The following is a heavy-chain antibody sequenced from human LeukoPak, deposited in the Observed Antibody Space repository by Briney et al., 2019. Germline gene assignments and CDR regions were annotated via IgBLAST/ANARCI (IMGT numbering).Heavy chain of an antibody. V-gene: IGHV3-33*01. CDR2: IWYDGSNK. D-gene: IGHD5-18*01. J-gene: IGHJ4*02. Sequence: GGSLRLSCAASGFTFSSYGMHWVRQAPGKGLEWVAVIWYDGSNKYYADSVKGRFTISRDNSKNTLYLQMNSLRAEDTAVYYCARYIYGWYFDYWGQGTLVTVSS. CDR1: GFTFSSYG. CDR3: ARYIYGWYFDY.